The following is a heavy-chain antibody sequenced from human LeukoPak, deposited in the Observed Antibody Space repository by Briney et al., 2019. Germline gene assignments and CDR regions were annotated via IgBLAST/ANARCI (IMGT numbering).Heavy chain of an antibody. CDR1: GSTFSSYG. D-gene: IGHD3-3*01. CDR2: ISYDGSNK. Sequence: GGSLRLSCAASGSTFSSYGMHWVRQAPGKGLEWVAVISYDGSNKYYADSVKGRFTISRDNSKNTLYLQMNSLRAEDMALYYCAKGGSYYDFWSYFDPWGQGTLVTVSS. J-gene: IGHJ5*02. CDR3: AKGGSYYDFWSYFDP. V-gene: IGHV3-30*18.